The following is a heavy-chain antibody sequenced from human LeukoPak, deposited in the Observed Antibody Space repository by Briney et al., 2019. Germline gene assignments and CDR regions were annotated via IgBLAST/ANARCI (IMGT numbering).Heavy chain of an antibody. Sequence: GGSLRLSCAASGFTFSSYWMSWVRQAPGKGLQWVSSISGRDGSTYYAASVKGRFTISRDNSKSTLYLQMNSLRDEDTAVYYCATTGYSNRNYWGQGTLVTVSS. CDR2: ISGRDGST. D-gene: IGHD6-13*01. CDR3: ATTGYSNRNY. CDR1: GFTFSSYW. J-gene: IGHJ4*02. V-gene: IGHV3-23*01.